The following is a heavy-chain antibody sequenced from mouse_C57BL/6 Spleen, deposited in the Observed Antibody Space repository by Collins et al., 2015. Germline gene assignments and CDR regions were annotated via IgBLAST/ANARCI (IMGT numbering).Heavy chain of an antibody. CDR3: ASRITTVVFDY. J-gene: IGHJ2*01. Sequence: EVQLQQSGPELVKPGASVKMSCKASGYTFTDYNMHWVKQSHGKSLEWIGYINPNNGGTSYNQKFKGKATLTVSKSSSTAYMELRSLTSEDSAVYYCASRITTVVFDYWGQGTTLTVSS. V-gene: IGHV1-22*01. D-gene: IGHD1-1*01. CDR1: GYTFTDYN. CDR2: INPNNGGT.